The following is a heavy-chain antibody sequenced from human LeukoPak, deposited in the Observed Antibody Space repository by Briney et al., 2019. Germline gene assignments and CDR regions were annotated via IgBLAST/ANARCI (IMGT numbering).Heavy chain of an antibody. J-gene: IGHJ4*02. CDR2: ISYDGSNK. D-gene: IGHD3-10*01. Sequence: GGSLRLSCAASGFTFSSYGMHWVRQAPGKGLEWVAVISYDGSNKYYADSVKGRFTISRDNSKNTLYLQMNSLRAEDTAVYYCARGGGSYYFDYWGQGTLVTVSS. CDR1: GFTFSSYG. V-gene: IGHV3-30*03. CDR3: ARGGGSYYFDY.